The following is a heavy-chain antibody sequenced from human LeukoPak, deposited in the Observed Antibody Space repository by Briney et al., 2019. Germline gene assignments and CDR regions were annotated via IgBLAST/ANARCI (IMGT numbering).Heavy chain of an antibody. V-gene: IGHV3-66*01. CDR3: ARSVVTPSSWFDP. J-gene: IGHJ5*02. D-gene: IGHD4-23*01. CDR1: GLTVSSNY. CDR2: IYSGGST. Sequence: PGGSLRLSCAGSGLTVSSNYMSWVRQAPGKGLEWVSGIYSGGSTYYADSVKGRFTISRDNSKNTLYLQMNSLRAEDTAVYYCARSVVTPSSWFDPWGQGTLVTVSS.